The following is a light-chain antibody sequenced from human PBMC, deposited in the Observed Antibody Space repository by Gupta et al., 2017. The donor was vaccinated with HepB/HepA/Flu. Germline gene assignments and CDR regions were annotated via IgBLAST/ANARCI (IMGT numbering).Light chain of an antibody. J-gene: IGKJ4*02. CDR1: QSFTSGY. Sequence: DIQLTQSPGTLSFSPGDRATLSCRASQSFTSGYLAWYQQKPGEAPRLLIYGASRRAAGIPYRFSGSESGIDFTLTISRLEPDDFAVYYCQHYDYSIPGRFGGGTKVEVK. CDR3: QHYDYSIPGR. CDR2: GAS. V-gene: IGKV3-20*01.